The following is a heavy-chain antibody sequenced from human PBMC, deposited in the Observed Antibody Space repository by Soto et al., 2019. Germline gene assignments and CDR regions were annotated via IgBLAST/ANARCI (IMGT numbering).Heavy chain of an antibody. CDR1: GFTVSSNY. V-gene: IGHV3-53*01. CDR2: IYSGGST. D-gene: IGHD2-15*01. CDR3: ASSTRPGPWFDP. J-gene: IGHJ5*02. Sequence: VGSLRLSCAASGFTVSSNYMSWVRQAPGKGLEWVSVIYSGGSTYYADSVKGRFTISRDNSKNTLYLQMNSLRAEDTAVYYCASSTRPGPWFDPWGQGTLVTAPQ.